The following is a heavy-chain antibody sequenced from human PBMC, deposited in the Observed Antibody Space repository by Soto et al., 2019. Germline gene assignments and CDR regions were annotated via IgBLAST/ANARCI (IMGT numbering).Heavy chain of an antibody. CDR2: ISSSSSYI. Sequence: PGGSLRLSCAASGFTFSSYSMNWVRQAPGKGLEWVSSISSSSSYIYYADSVKGRFTISRDNAKNSLYLQMNSLRAEDTAVYYCARGYYDFWSGYVFEEGYYYYRDVWGKGTTVTV. CDR1: GFTFSSYS. V-gene: IGHV3-21*01. D-gene: IGHD3-3*01. CDR3: ARGYYDFWSGYVFEEGYYYYRDV. J-gene: IGHJ6*03.